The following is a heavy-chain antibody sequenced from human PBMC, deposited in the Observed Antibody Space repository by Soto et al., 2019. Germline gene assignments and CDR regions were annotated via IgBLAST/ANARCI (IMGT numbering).Heavy chain of an antibody. V-gene: IGHV3-23*01. D-gene: IGHD6-13*01. CDR1: GFTFSSYA. Sequence: EVQLLESGGGLVQPEGSLRLSCEASGFTFSSYAMSWVRQAPGKGLEWVSGISGGGSTTYYADSVKGRFTISRDNSKNTLYLQLNSLRAEDTAVYYCARDQAAGGTIYRYFQDWGQGTLVTVSS. CDR2: ISGGGSTT. J-gene: IGHJ1*01. CDR3: ARDQAAGGTIYRYFQD.